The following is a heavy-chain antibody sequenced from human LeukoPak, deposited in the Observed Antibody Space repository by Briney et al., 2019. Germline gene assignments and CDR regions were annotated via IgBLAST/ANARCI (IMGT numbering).Heavy chain of an antibody. CDR1: GGSISSGGYC. D-gene: IGHD3-10*01. V-gene: IGHV4-31*03. Sequence: SETLSLTCTVSGGSISSGGYCWNWVRQHPGMDLEWIGYIYYTGSTYYNPSLNSRVTISVDTSKNQLSLKLSSVTAADTAVYYCVRCHGSGTTPLNWGQGTLVTVSS. J-gene: IGHJ4*02. CDR3: VRCHGSGTTPLN. CDR2: IYYTGST.